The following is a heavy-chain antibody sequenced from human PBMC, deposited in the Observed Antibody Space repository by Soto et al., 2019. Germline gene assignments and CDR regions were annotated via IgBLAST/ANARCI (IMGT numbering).Heavy chain of an antibody. CDR2: MSYSGTT. V-gene: IGHV4-31*03. CDR1: GGSIRSDAFF. Sequence: SEALPLTNSGSGGSIRSDAFFWNWIRQHTGKGLEWIGYMSYSGTTFYNPSLKSRVTFSLDTSKNQFSLKMASVTAADTAVYYCARHLSRDYPKSNWFDPWGQVTLGIV. D-gene: IGHD4-17*01. J-gene: IGHJ5*02. CDR3: ARHLSRDYPKSNWFDP.